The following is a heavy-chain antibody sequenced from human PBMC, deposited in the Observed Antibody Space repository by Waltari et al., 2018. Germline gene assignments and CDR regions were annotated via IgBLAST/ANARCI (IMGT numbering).Heavy chain of an antibody. D-gene: IGHD6-13*01. Sequence: QVQLVQSGAEVKKPGSSVKVSCKASGGTFSTYTISWVRQAPGQGLEWMGRIVPILGPANYAQKFQGRLTITADKSTSTAYMELSSLRSEDTAVYYCARDRLGAAGTAVDAFDIWGQGTMVTVSS. J-gene: IGHJ3*02. V-gene: IGHV1-69*08. CDR2: IVPILGPA. CDR3: ARDRLGAAGTAVDAFDI. CDR1: GGTFSTYT.